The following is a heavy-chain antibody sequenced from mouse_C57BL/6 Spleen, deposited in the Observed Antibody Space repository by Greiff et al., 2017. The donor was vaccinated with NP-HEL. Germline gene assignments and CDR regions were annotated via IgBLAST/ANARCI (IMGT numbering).Heavy chain of an antibody. CDR2: IDPSDSYT. D-gene: IGHD1-1*01. CDR1: GYTFTSYW. V-gene: IGHV1-50*01. J-gene: IGHJ3*01. CDR3: ATYGSSLWFAY. Sequence: QVQLQQPGAELVKPGASVKLSCKASGYTFTSYWMQWVKQRPGQGLEWIGEIDPSDSYTNYNQKFKGKATLTVDTSSSTAYMQLSSLTSEDSAVYYCATYGSSLWFAYWGQGTLVTVSA.